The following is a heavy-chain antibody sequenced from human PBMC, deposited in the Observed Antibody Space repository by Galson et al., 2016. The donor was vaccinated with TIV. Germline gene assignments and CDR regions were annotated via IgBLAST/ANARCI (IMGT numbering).Heavy chain of an antibody. Sequence: PALVKPTQTLTLTCTFSGFSLSTSGVAVGWIRQPPGKALEWLALIYWDDDKRYRPSLKSRLTITKDTPKNQVLLTVTNLEPEDTATYYCAHRRSVGSAVLAACVIWCPGTVVTVPS. CDR3: AHRRSVGSAVLAACVI. J-gene: IGHJ3*02. V-gene: IGHV2-5*02. D-gene: IGHD2-2*01. CDR2: IYWDDDK. CDR1: GFSLSTSGVA.